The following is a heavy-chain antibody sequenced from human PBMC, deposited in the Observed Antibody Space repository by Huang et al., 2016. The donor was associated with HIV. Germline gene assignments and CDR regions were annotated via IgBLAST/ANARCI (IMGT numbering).Heavy chain of an antibody. Sequence: QVQLVQSGAEVKKPGASVKVSCKASGYAFNSSYRHWGRQSPGKGLEWTGITNPGDGSTSYAHKFKGRVTTTRATSTNTVFMELSSLRSEDTAVYYCARDRDFYDSSGYWGFNYFDYWGQGTLVTVSS. CDR3: ARDRDFYDSSGYWGFNYFDY. J-gene: IGHJ4*02. CDR2: TNPGDGST. CDR1: GYAFNSSY. V-gene: IGHV1-46*02. D-gene: IGHD3-22*01.